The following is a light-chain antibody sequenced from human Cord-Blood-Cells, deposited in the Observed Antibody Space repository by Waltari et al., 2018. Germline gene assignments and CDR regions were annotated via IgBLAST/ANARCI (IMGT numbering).Light chain of an antibody. CDR2: DVS. V-gene: IGLV2-14*01. J-gene: IGLJ3*02. CDR3: SSYTSSSTWV. CDR1: SSDVGGYNY. Sequence: QSALTQPASVSGSPGQSLTLSCTGTSSDVGGYNYVPWYQQHPGKTPKLRIYDVSNRPSGVPNRFSGSKSGNTASLTISGLQAEDEADYYCSSYTSSSTWVFGGGTKLTVL.